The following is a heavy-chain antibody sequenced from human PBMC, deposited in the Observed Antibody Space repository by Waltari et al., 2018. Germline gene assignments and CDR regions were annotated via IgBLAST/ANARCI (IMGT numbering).Heavy chain of an antibody. J-gene: IGHJ3*02. CDR1: GGTFSSYA. CDR3: ARGDYYGSGSYYRDAFDI. V-gene: IGHV1-69*13. CDR2: IIPIFGTA. Sequence: QVQLVQSGAEVKKPGSSVKVSCKASGGTFSSYAISWVRQAPGQGLEWMGGIIPIFGTANYAQKFQGRVTITADESTSTAYMELSSLRSEDTAVYYCARGDYYGSGSYYRDAFDIWGQGTMVIVSS. D-gene: IGHD3-10*01.